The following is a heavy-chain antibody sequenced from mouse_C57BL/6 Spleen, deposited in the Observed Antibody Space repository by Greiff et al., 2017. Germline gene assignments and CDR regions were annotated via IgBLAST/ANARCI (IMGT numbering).Heavy chain of an antibody. CDR1: GFTFSNYW. D-gene: IGHD1-1*01. Sequence: EVMLVESGGGLVQPGGSMKLSCVASGFTFSNYWMNWVRQSPEKGLEWVAQIRLKSDNYATHYAESVKGRFTISRDDSKSSVYLQMNNLRAEDTGIYYCTITTVVATPYYAMDYWGQGTSVTVSS. V-gene: IGHV6-3*01. J-gene: IGHJ4*01. CDR2: IRLKSDNYAT. CDR3: TITTVVATPYYAMDY.